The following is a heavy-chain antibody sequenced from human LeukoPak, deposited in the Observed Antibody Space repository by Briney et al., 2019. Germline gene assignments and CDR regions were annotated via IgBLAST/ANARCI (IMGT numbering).Heavy chain of an antibody. CDR1: GFTFDDYA. J-gene: IGHJ4*02. D-gene: IGHD5-12*01. CDR3: AKGMGYDYTTYYFDF. CDR2: ISWNSGNI. Sequence: PGGFLRLSCAASGFTFDDYAMDWVRQAPGKGLEWVSGISWNSGNIGYADSVKGRFSISRDNSKNSLYLQMNSLRDEDTAFYYCAKGMGYDYTTYYFDFWGQGTLVTVSS. V-gene: IGHV3-9*01.